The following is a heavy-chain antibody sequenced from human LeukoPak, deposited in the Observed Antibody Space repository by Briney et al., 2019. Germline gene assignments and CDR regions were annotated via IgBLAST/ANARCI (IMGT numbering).Heavy chain of an antibody. CDR2: ISAYNGNT. CDR1: GYTFTSYG. V-gene: IGHV1-18*01. Sequence: ASVKVSCKASGYTFTSYGISWVRQAPGQGLEWMGWISAYNGNTNYAQKLQGRVTMTRDTSTSTAYMELRSLTSDDAAVYYCARELEVRGVILFAYWGQGTLVTVSS. J-gene: IGHJ4*02. CDR3: ARELEVRGVILFAY. D-gene: IGHD3-10*01.